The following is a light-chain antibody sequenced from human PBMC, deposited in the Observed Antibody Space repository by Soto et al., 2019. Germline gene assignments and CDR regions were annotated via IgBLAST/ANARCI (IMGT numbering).Light chain of an antibody. CDR3: QQLHIYPWT. J-gene: IGKJ1*01. CDR2: AAS. Sequence: IQLTQSPSSLSASVGDRVTITCRASQGLSSYLAWYHQKPGKAPKLLIYAASTLQSGVPSRFSGSGSGTDFTLTISSLQTADFGSYYCQQLHIYPWTFGQGTNVAIK. V-gene: IGKV1-9*01. CDR1: QGLSSY.